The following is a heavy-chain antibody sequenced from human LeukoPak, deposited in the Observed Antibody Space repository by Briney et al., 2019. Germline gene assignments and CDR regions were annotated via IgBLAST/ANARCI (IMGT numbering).Heavy chain of an antibody. CDR1: GFTSSNAW. CDR2: IKSKTDGGTT. J-gene: IGHJ4*02. Sequence: GGSLRLSCAASGFTSSNAWMNWVRQAPGKGLEWVGRIKSKTDGGTTDYAAPVKGRFTISRDDSKNTLYLQMNSLKTEDTAAYYCSTTYYYDSSEGYWGQGTLVTVSS. V-gene: IGHV3-15*07. D-gene: IGHD3-22*01. CDR3: STTYYYDSSEGY.